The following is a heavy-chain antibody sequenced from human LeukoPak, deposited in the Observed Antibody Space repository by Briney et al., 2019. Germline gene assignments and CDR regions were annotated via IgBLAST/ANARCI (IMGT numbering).Heavy chain of an antibody. CDR3: ARESGSYFDY. Sequence: PGGSLRLSCAASGFTFSSYGMHWVRQAPGKGLEWVAVIWYDGSNKYYADSMKGRFTISRDNSKNTLYLQMNSLGAEDTAMYYCARESGSYFDYWGQGTLVTVSS. CDR2: IWYDGSNK. J-gene: IGHJ4*02. V-gene: IGHV3-33*01. CDR1: GFTFSSYG. D-gene: IGHD1-26*01.